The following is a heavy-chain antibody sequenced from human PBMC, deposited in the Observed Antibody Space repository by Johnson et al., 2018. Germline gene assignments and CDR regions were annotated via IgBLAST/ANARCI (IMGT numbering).Heavy chain of an antibody. CDR3: ARPTRARGFQI. Sequence: EVQLVESGGGLVEPGGSLRLSCAASGFTFSNFDMNWVRQAPGKGLEWVSSISISGTYIYYADSVKGRFTISRDNAKTSLFLQMQSLRDENTALFYCARPTRARGFQIWGQGTMVTVSS. V-gene: IGHV3-21*04. CDR2: ISISGTYI. J-gene: IGHJ3*02. CDR1: GFTFSNFD.